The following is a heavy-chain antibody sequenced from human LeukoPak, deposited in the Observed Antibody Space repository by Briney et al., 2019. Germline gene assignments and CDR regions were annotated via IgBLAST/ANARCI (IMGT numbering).Heavy chain of an antibody. J-gene: IGHJ4*02. CDR1: GYTFTSYG. Sequence: ASVKVSCKASGYTFTSYGINWVRQAPGQGLEWMGWISAYNGNTNYAQKLQGRVTMTTDTSTTTAYMELRSLRSDDTAVYYCARDDALVATGSFDYWGQGTLVTVSS. CDR2: ISAYNGNT. V-gene: IGHV1-18*01. CDR3: ARDDALVATGSFDY. D-gene: IGHD5-12*01.